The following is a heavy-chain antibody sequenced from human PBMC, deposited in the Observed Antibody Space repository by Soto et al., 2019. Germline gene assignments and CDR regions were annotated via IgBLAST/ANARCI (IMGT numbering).Heavy chain of an antibody. CDR2: ITSSSAST. CDR3: AKGLSGSISGVGPASTRYFGMDV. CDR1: GFTFSDYY. Sequence: GGSLRLSCAASGFTFSDYYMSWIRQAPGKGLEWVSNITSSSASTYYADSVKGRFSIARDNSKNMLYLQMNSLRAEDTAVFYCAKGLSGSISGVGPASTRYFGMDVWGQGTTVTVSS. D-gene: IGHD3-3*01. J-gene: IGHJ6*02. V-gene: IGHV3-11*05.